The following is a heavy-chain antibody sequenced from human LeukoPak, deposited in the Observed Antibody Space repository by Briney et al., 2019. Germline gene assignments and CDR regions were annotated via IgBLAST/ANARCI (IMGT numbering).Heavy chain of an antibody. CDR1: GGSISSSSYY. J-gene: IGHJ5*02. Sequence: PSETLSLTCTVSGGSISSSSYYWGWIRQPPGKGLEWIGSIYYSGSTYYNPSLKSRVTISVDTSKNQFSLKLSSVTAADTAVYYCARDLGIAALGWFGPWGQGTLVTVSS. V-gene: IGHV4-39*02. CDR2: IYYSGST. D-gene: IGHD6-6*01. CDR3: ARDLGIAALGWFGP.